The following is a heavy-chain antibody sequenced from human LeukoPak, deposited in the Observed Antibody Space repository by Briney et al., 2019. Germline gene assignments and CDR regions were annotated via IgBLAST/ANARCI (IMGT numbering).Heavy chain of an antibody. D-gene: IGHD7-27*01. CDR3: ASLKLGIASDY. Sequence: GGSLRLSCAASGFTFSSYSMNWVRQAPGKGLEWVSSISSSGGYIYYADSMKGRFTISRDNAKNSLYLQMSSLTAEDTAVYYCASLKLGIASDYWGQGTLVTVSS. CDR2: ISSSGGYI. J-gene: IGHJ4*02. CDR1: GFTFSSYS. V-gene: IGHV3-21*01.